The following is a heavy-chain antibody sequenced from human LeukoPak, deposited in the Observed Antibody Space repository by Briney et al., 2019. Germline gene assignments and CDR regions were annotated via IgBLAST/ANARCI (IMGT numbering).Heavy chain of an antibody. CDR2: IKSIAAGGTT. D-gene: IGHD5-12*01. CDR3: TTLYRIDP. CDR1: GFTFANAW. Sequence: GGSLRLSCAASGFTFANAWMSWVRQAPGKGLEWVGRIKSIAAGGTTDYAAPVQGRFTISRDDSKTTLYLQMNSLKTEDTAVYYCTTLYRIDPWGQGSLVTVSS. V-gene: IGHV3-15*01. J-gene: IGHJ5*02.